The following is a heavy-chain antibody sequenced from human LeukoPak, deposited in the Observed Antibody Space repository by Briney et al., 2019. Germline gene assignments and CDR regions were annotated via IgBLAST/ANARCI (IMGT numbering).Heavy chain of an antibody. J-gene: IGHJ4*02. CDR2: IGSGSGGRT. D-gene: IGHD1-1*01. CDR1: GFAFSSYA. Sequence: GGSLRLSCAASGFAFSSYAMTWVRQAPGKGLEWVSGIGSGSGGRTYYADSVKGRFTISRDNAKNTLYLQMNSLRAEDTAVYYCARVGTWNDGNWGQGTLVTVSS. V-gene: IGHV3-23*01. CDR3: ARVGTWNDGN.